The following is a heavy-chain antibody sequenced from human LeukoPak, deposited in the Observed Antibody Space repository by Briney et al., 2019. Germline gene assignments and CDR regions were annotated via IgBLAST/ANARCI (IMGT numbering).Heavy chain of an antibody. Sequence: ASVKVSCKASGYTFTSYGISWVRQAPGQGLEWMGWISAYNGNTNYAQKLQGRVTMTTDTSTSTAYMELRSLRSDDTAVYYCARGRLDPSYYYYMDVWGKGTTVTVSS. CDR1: GYTFTSYG. CDR3: ARGRLDPSYYYYMDV. V-gene: IGHV1-18*01. D-gene: IGHD6-19*01. J-gene: IGHJ6*03. CDR2: ISAYNGNT.